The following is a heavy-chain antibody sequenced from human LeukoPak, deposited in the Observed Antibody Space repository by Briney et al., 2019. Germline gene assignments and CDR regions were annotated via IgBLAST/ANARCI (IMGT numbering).Heavy chain of an antibody. D-gene: IGHD1-26*01. CDR3: ARVRGGSGRSYAADAFDI. CDR1: GFTFSHYW. Sequence: GGSLRLSCAASGFTFSHYWMHWVRQAPGRGLVWVSRIYNDGSSTSYADSVKGRFTISRDNAKSTLYLQMNSLRAEDTAVYYCARVRGGSGRSYAADAFDIWGQGTMVTVSS. CDR2: IYNDGSST. V-gene: IGHV3-74*01. J-gene: IGHJ3*02.